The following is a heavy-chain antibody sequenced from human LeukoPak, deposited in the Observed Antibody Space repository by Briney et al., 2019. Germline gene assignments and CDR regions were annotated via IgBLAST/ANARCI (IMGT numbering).Heavy chain of an antibody. CDR3: ARELRGSGWYVDY. D-gene: IGHD6-19*01. CDR2: IYSGGST. CDR1: GFTVSSNY. J-gene: IGHJ4*02. Sequence: GGSLRLSCAASGFTVSSNYMSWVRQAPGKGLERVSVIYSGGSTYYADSVKGRFTISRDNSKNTLYLQMNSLRAEDTAVYYCARELRGSGWYVDYWGQGTLVTVSS. V-gene: IGHV3-53*01.